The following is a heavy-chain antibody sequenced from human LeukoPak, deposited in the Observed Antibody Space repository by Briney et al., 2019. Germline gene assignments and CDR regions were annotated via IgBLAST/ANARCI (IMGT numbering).Heavy chain of an antibody. J-gene: IGHJ6*03. Sequence: PGGSLRLSCAASGFTFDDYGMSWVRQAPGKGLEWVSGINWNGGSTGYADSVKGRFTISRDNAKNSLYLQMNSLRAEDTAVYYCARSIAAPAEIPYYYYYMDVWGKGTTVTVSS. D-gene: IGHD6-13*01. CDR3: ARSIAAPAEIPYYYYYMDV. V-gene: IGHV3-20*04. CDR1: GFTFDDYG. CDR2: INWNGGST.